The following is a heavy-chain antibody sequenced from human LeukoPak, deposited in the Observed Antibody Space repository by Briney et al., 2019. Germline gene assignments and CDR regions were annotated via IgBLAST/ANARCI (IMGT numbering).Heavy chain of an antibody. J-gene: IGHJ5*01. D-gene: IGHD3-22*01. Sequence: SLRLSCAVSVLTLTGDLTSWVGPAPGQGREWGANIKPVESEEYTVDCLKGRFTISRDNAKNSLYLQMNSLRAEDTAVYYCGRSGRHDDSSAYYWFDYWGQGTLVTVSS. CDR3: GRSGRHDDSSAYYWFDY. CDR2: IKPVESEE. V-gene: IGHV3-7*04. CDR1: VLTLTGDL.